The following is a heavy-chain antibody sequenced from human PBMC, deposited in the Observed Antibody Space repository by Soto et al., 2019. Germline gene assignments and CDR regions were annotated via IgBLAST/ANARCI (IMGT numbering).Heavy chain of an antibody. CDR3: ASHAVYGSGSYYYYGMDV. CDR1: GGSISSYY. CDR2: ICYSWTT. D-gene: IGHD3-10*01. V-gene: IGHV4-59*08. Sequence: QVQLQESGPGLVKPSETLSLTCTVSGGSISSYYWSWIRQPPGKGLEWIGYICYSWTTNYNPSLKSRVTISVATSKNQFSLKLSSVTAADTAVYYCASHAVYGSGSYYYYGMDVWGQGTTVTVSS. J-gene: IGHJ6*02.